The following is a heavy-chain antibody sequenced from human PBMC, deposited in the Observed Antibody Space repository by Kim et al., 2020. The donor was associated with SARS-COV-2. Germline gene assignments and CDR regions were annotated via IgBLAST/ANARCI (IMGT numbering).Heavy chain of an antibody. CDR2: ISGSGGST. Sequence: GGSLRLSCAASGFTFSTYAMSWVRQAPGKGLEWVSEISGSGGSTYSADFVKGRFTISRDNPKNTLYLQMSSLRVEDTAVYYCAKDPMVRGGLGTFDIWGQGTMVTVSS. J-gene: IGHJ3*02. CDR3: AKDPMVRGGLGTFDI. D-gene: IGHD3-10*01. CDR1: GFTFSTYA. V-gene: IGHV3-23*01.